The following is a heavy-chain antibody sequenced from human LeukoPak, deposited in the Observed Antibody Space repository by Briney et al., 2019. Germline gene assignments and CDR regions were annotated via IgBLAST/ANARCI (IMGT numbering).Heavy chain of an antibody. CDR2: INPSGGST. J-gene: IGHJ3*02. CDR3: ARWGTPPRAFDI. D-gene: IGHD3-16*01. CDR1: GYTFTGYY. Sequence: GASVKVSCKASGYTFTGYYMHWVRQAPGQGLEWMGIINPSGGSTSYAQKFQGRVTMTRDTSTSTVYMELSSLRSEDTAVYYCARWGTPPRAFDIWGQGTMVTVSS. V-gene: IGHV1-46*01.